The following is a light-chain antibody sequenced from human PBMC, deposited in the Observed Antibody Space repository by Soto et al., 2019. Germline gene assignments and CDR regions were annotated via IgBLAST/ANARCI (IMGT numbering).Light chain of an antibody. CDR2: DAS. V-gene: IGKV3-11*01. Sequence: EIVWTESPVTLSLSPGERATLSCRASQSVSGYLAWYQQKHGQAPRLLIYDASNRATGIPARFSGSGSGTDGTITISSLETEDGAVYYCQQHSNWPLTFGQGTKVDIK. J-gene: IGKJ1*01. CDR1: QSVSGY. CDR3: QQHSNWPLT.